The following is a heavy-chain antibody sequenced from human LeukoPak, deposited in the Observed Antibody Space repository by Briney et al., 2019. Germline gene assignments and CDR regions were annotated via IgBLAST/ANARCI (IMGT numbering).Heavy chain of an antibody. CDR1: GLTVSSNS. CDR2: IRYDGSNK. Sequence: GGSLRLSCAASGLTVSSNSMSWVRQAPGKGLEWVAFIRYDGSNKYYADSVKGRFTIPRDNSKNTLYLQMNSLRAEDTAVYYCASQSRRDGYTNPYYFDYWGQGTLVTVSS. V-gene: IGHV3-30*02. D-gene: IGHD5-24*01. CDR3: ASQSRRDGYTNPYYFDY. J-gene: IGHJ4*02.